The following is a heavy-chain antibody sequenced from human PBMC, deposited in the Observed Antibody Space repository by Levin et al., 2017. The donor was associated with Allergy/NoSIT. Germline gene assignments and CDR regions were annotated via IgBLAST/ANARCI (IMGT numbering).Heavy chain of an antibody. CDR2: IYYTGST. D-gene: IGHD2-15*01. CDR1: GGSISSYY. V-gene: IGHV4-59*01. CDR3: ALLFRDCSDGACYSGGHFDY. J-gene: IGHJ4*02. Sequence: SQTLSLTCTVSGGSISSYYWSWVRQPPGKELEWIAHIYYTGSTNFNPSLKSRVTISVDTSTNQFSLKLISVTAADTAVYYCALLFRDCSDGACYSGGHFDYWGQGTLVTVSS.